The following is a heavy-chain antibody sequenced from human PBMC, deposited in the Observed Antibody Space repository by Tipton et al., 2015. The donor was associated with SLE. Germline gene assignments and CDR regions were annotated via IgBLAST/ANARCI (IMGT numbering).Heavy chain of an antibody. J-gene: IGHJ5*02. D-gene: IGHD1-14*01. V-gene: IGHV4-61*09. Sequence: TLSLTCTVSGGSITSGSYYWNWIRQPAGKGLEWIGQIYTSGTTNYNPSLKSRVAISLDTSNDQVSLRLASVAAADTAEYFCARGRGTGTNNLWFDAWGRGALVIVSS. CDR2: IYTSGTT. CDR3: ARGRGTGTNNLWFDA. CDR1: GGSITSGSYY.